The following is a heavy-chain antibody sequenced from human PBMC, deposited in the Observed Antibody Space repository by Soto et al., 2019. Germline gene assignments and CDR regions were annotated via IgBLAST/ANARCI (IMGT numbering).Heavy chain of an antibody. CDR2: IIPLLNTP. J-gene: IGHJ6*02. CDR1: GGTFSSYA. CDR3: ARESSSPNYYYYGMDV. Sequence: QVQLVQSGAEVKKPGSSVKVSCRASGGTFSSYAVSWVRQAPAQGLEWMGVIIPLLNTPKYVQKFQGRVTITADASATTAYMELSSLRSEDTAVYYCARESSSPNYYYYGMDVWGQGTTVTVSS. V-gene: IGHV1-69*01. D-gene: IGHD6-6*01.